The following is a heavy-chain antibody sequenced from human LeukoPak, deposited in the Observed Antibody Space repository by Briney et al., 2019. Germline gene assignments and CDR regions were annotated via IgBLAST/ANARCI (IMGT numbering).Heavy chain of an antibody. Sequence: GGSLRLSCAASGFTFSSYGMHWVRQAPGKGLEWVAVISYDGSNKYYADSVKGRFTISRDNSKNTLYLQMNSLRAEDTAVHYCAKAPYGELLPYDYWGQGTLVTVSS. CDR1: GFTFSSYG. V-gene: IGHV3-30*18. CDR3: AKAPYGELLPYDY. D-gene: IGHD1-26*01. J-gene: IGHJ4*02. CDR2: ISYDGSNK.